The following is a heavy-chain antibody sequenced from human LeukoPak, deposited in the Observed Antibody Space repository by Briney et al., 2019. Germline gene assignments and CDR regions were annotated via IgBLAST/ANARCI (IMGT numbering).Heavy chain of an antibody. CDR1: GGPITSYY. CDR3: ARDSSGYSLFY. V-gene: IGHV4-59*12. D-gene: IGHD3-22*01. Sequence: PSEPLSLTCTVSGGPITSYYRHWIRQPTGKGLDWIGYIYYSGSTNYNPSLKSRVTISVDTSRNQFTLKLNSETAAVTAVYYCARDSSGYSLFYWGQGTLVTVSS. J-gene: IGHJ4*02. CDR2: IYYSGST.